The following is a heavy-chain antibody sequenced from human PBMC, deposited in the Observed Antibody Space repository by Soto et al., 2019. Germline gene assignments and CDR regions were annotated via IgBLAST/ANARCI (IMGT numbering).Heavy chain of an antibody. Sequence: EVQLRQSGGSVVQPGGSLRLSCVASGFSFNKYAMTWVRQAPGKGLEWVSGISGSGDGTYYADSVKDRFSVSRDKSTSTVHLQMSSLRVEDTSVYYCAKDKGLRGSSYFGDWGQGALVIVSS. J-gene: IGHJ4*02. D-gene: IGHD3-16*01. V-gene: IGHV3-23*01. CDR3: AKDKGLRGSSYFGD. CDR1: GFSFNKYA. CDR2: ISGSGDGT.